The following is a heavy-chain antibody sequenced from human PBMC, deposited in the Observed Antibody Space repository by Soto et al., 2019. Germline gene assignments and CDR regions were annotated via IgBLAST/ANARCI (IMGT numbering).Heavy chain of an antibody. V-gene: IGHV4-39*01. D-gene: IGHD1-26*01. CDR2: IYYSGST. J-gene: IGHJ2*01. Sequence: QLQLQESGPGLVKPSETLSLTCTVSGGSISSSSYYWGWIRQPPGKGLEWIGSIYYSGSTYYNPSLKSRVTISVDTSKNQFSLKLSSVTAADTAVYYCARSDYVWYFDLWGRGTLVTVSS. CDR1: GGSISSSSYY. CDR3: ARSDYVWYFDL.